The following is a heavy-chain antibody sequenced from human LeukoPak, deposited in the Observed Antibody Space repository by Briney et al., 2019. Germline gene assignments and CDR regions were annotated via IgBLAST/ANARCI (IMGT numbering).Heavy chain of an antibody. D-gene: IGHD3-22*01. V-gene: IGHV3-74*01. J-gene: IGHJ4*02. CDR2: TNSDGSST. CDR3: ATTYYYDSSGYAGH. CDR1: GFTFSSYW. Sequence: GGSLRLSCAASGFTFSSYWMHWVRQVPGKGLVWVSRTNSDGSSTSYADSVKGRFTISRDNAKNTLYLQMNSLGAEDTAVYYCATTYYYDSSGYAGHWGQGTLVTVSS.